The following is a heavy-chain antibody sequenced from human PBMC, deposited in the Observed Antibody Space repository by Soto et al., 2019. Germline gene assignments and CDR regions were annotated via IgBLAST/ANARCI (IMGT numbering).Heavy chain of an antibody. CDR3: ARDSVRDGYNHRGVFDY. Sequence: SVKVSCKASGGTFSSYAISWVRQAPGQGLEWMGGIIPIFGTANYAQKFQGRVTITADESTSTAYMELSGLRSEDTAVYYCARDSVRDGYNHRGVFDYWGQGTLVTVSS. CDR2: IIPIFGTA. D-gene: IGHD5-12*01. CDR1: GGTFSSYA. J-gene: IGHJ4*02. V-gene: IGHV1-69*13.